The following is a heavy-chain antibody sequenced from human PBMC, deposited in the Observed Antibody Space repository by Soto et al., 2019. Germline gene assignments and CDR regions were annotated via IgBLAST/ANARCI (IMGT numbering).Heavy chain of an antibody. J-gene: IGHJ6*03. CDR1: GGSVSSGTYF. CDR2: IYYSGST. V-gene: IGHV4-61*01. D-gene: IGHD3-22*01. Sequence: LTCTVSGGSVSSGTYFWSWIRQSPGKRLEWIAYIYYSGSTNYNPSLKSRATISVDTSKSQVSLTLTSVTAADAAVYYCARSPNYYYYALHLCGKGTTVTV. CDR3: ARSPNYYYYALHL.